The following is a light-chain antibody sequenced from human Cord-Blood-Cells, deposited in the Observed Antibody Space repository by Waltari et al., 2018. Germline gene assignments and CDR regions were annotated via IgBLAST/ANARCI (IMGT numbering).Light chain of an antibody. Sequence: DIQMTQSPSSLSASVGDRVTITCRASQSISSYLNWYQQKPGKAPKLLIYAASSLQSGVTSRISGSGSGTDFTLPISSLQPEDCATYYCQQSYSTPWTFGQGTKVEIK. CDR2: AAS. V-gene: IGKV1-39*01. CDR3: QQSYSTPWT. CDR1: QSISSY. J-gene: IGKJ1*01.